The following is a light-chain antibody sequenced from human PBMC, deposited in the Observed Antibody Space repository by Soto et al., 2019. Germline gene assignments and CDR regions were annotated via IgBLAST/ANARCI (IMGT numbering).Light chain of an antibody. J-gene: IGLJ3*02. Sequence: QPVLTQPPSASGSPGQSVTISCTGTSSDVGGYNYVSWYQQHPGKAPKLMIYEVSKRPSGVPDRFSGSKSGNTASLTVSGLQAEDEADYYCSSYAGSNWVFGGGTKVTVL. CDR2: EVS. V-gene: IGLV2-8*01. CDR3: SSYAGSNWV. CDR1: SSDVGGYNY.